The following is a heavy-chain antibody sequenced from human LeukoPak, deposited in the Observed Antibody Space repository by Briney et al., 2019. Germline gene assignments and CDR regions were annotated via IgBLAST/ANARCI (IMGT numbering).Heavy chain of an antibody. V-gene: IGHV1-18*01. D-gene: IGHD6-19*01. Sequence: ASVKVSCKASGYTFTSYGISWVRQAPGQRLEWMGWISAYNGNTNYAQKLQGRVTMTTDTSTSTAYMELRSLRSDDTAVYYCARDSSGWTHYYFDYWGQGTPVTVSS. CDR2: ISAYNGNT. J-gene: IGHJ4*02. CDR1: GYTFTSYG. CDR3: ARDSSGWTHYYFDY.